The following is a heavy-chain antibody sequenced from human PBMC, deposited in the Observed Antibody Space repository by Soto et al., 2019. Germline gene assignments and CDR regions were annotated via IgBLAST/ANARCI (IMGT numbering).Heavy chain of an antibody. CDR1: GGSISSYY. CDR3: ARDLNYYYGMDV. V-gene: IGHV4-59*01. J-gene: IGHJ6*02. CDR2: IYYSGST. Sequence: SETLSLTCTVSGGSISSYYWSWIRQPPGKGLEWIGYIYYSGSTNYNPSLKSRVTISVDTSKNQFSLKLSSVTAADMAVYYCARDLNYYYGMDVWGQGTTVTVSS.